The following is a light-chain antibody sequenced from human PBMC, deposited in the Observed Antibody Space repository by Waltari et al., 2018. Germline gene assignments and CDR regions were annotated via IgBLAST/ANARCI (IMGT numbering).Light chain of an antibody. CDR3: QQFYSTPYT. J-gene: IGKJ2*01. Sequence: DIVMTQSPDSLAVSLGERATINCKSSQCVLYSSNNLNYLAWYQQKPGQPPKLPIYWASTRESGVPDRFSGSGSGTDFTLTISSLQAEDVAVYYCQQFYSTPYTFGQGTKLEIK. V-gene: IGKV4-1*01. CDR1: QCVLYSSNNLNY. CDR2: WAS.